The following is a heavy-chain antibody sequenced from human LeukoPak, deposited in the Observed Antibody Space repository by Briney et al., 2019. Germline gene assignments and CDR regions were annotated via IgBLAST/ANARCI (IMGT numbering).Heavy chain of an antibody. D-gene: IGHD2-15*01. J-gene: IGHJ5*02. V-gene: IGHV3-7*01. Sequence: GGSLRLSCAASGFTFRSFWMRWVRQAPGKGLEWVANIKQDGSEKYYVGSVKGRFTISRDNAKNSLYLQMNSLRAEDTAVYYCARESFFRCSGGSCYSGLVNWFDPWGQGTLVTVSS. CDR1: GFTFRSFW. CDR3: ARESFFRCSGGSCYSGLVNWFDP. CDR2: IKQDGSEK.